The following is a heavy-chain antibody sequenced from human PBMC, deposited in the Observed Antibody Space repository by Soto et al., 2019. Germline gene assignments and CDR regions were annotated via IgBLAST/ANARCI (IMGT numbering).Heavy chain of an antibody. CDR3: AQGRITMVRAIDY. V-gene: IGHV3-23*01. D-gene: IGHD3-10*01. Sequence: EVQLLESGGGLVQPGGSLRLSCAASGFTFSSDAMSWVRQAPGKGLEWVSAISGSGGSTYYADSVKGRFTISRDNSKNTLYLQMNSLRAEDTAVYYCAQGRITMVRAIDYWGQGTLVTVSS. CDR1: GFTFSSDA. J-gene: IGHJ4*02. CDR2: ISGSGGST.